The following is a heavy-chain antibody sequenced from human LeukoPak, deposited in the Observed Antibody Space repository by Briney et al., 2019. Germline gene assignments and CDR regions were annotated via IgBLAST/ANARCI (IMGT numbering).Heavy chain of an antibody. CDR1: GFTFSNYA. D-gene: IGHD5-24*01. J-gene: IGHJ4*02. Sequence: GGSLRLSCAASGFTFSNYAMSWVRQAPGKGLEWVSAISGSGGSTYYADSVKGRFTISRDNSKNTLYLQMNSLRAEDTAVYYCARQVWGVRRDGYNYDSYFDYWGQGTLVTVSS. V-gene: IGHV3-23*01. CDR2: ISGSGGST. CDR3: ARQVWGVRRDGYNYDSYFDY.